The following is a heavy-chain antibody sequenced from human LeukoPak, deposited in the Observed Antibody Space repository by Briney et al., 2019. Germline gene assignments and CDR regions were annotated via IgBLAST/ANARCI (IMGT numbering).Heavy chain of an antibody. Sequence: GGSLRLSCAASGFTFSSYGMHWVRQAPGKGLEWVAVISYDGGNKYYADSVKGRFTISRDNSKNTLYLQMNSLRAEDTAVYYCAKDGEYCSGGSCYRPAYYYYYYMDVWGKGTTVTVSS. CDR3: AKDGEYCSGGSCYRPAYYYYYYMDV. V-gene: IGHV3-30*18. D-gene: IGHD2-15*01. CDR2: ISYDGGNK. J-gene: IGHJ6*03. CDR1: GFTFSSYG.